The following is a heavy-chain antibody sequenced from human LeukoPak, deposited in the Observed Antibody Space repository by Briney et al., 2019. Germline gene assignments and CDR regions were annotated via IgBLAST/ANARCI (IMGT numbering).Heavy chain of an antibody. CDR1: GFTFSGYA. CDR2: ILYDGTNK. J-gene: IGHJ4*02. V-gene: IGHV3-30-3*01. D-gene: IGHD1-26*01. CDR3: ARGGPPDY. Sequence: GSSLRLSCAASGFTFSGYALQWVRQAPGKGLEWVAVILYDGTNKYYADSVKGRFTISRENSKDTLYLQMNSLRPEETAVYYCARGGPPDYWGQGTLVTVSS.